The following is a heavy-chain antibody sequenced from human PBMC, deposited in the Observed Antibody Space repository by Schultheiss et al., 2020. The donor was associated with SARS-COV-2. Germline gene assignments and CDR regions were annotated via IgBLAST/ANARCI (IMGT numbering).Heavy chain of an antibody. D-gene: IGHD3-10*01. J-gene: IGHJ5*02. CDR2: IWYDGSNK. CDR3: ARDLKVRGVTRGYNWFDP. Sequence: GGSLRLSCAASGFTFSSYGMHWVRQAPGKGLEWVAVIWYDGSNKYYADSVKGRFTISRDNSKNTLYLQMNSLRAEDTAVYYCARDLKVRGVTRGYNWFDPWGQGTLVTVSS. CDR1: GFTFSSYG. V-gene: IGHV3-33*01.